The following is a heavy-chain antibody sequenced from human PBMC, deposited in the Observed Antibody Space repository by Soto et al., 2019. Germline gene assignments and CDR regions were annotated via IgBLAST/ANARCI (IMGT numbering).Heavy chain of an antibody. CDR3: AKRGVDTFGLSY. CDR1: GFTFSSFW. V-gene: IGHV3-74*01. J-gene: IGHJ4*02. CDR2: INTDGSST. Sequence: VQLVESGEGLVQPGGSLRLSCAVSGFTFSSFWMHWVRQAPGEGLVWVSRINTDGSSTSYADSVKGRFTISRDNAKNTLYLQMNSLRVEDTAMYYCAKRGVDTFGLSYWGQGTLVTVSS. D-gene: IGHD3-10*01.